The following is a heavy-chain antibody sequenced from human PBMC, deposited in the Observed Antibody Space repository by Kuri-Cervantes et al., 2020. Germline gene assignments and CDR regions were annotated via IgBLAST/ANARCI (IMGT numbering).Heavy chain of an antibody. CDR3: ARDWYSYGYESPFDY. CDR1: GFTVRSNY. CDR2: IYSGGST. Sequence: ESLKISCAASGFTVRSNYMSWVRQAPGKGLEWVSVIYSGGSTYYADSVKGRFTISRDNSKNTLYLQMNSLRAEDTAVYYCARDWYSYGYESPFDYWGQGTLVTVSS. J-gene: IGHJ4*02. V-gene: IGHV3-66*01. D-gene: IGHD5-18*01.